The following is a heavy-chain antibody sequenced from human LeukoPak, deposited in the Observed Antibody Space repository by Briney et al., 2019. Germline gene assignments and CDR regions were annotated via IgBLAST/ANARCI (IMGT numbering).Heavy chain of an antibody. CDR1: GFTFSSYS. CDR3: AREARYSSSWATYFDY. Sequence: GGSLRLSCAASGFTFSSYSMNWVRQAPGKWLEWVSSISSSSSYIYYADSVKGRFTISRDNAKNSLYLQMNSLRAEDTAVYYCAREARYSSSWATYFDYWGQGTLVTVSS. J-gene: IGHJ4*02. D-gene: IGHD6-13*01. CDR2: ISSSSSYI. V-gene: IGHV3-21*01.